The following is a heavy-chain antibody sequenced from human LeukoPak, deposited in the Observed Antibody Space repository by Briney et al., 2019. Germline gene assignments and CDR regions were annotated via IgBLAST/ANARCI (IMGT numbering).Heavy chain of an antibody. V-gene: IGHV3-11*04. J-gene: IGHJ4*02. D-gene: IGHD6-19*01. CDR2: ISSSGNTT. CDR1: GFTISDNY. CDR3: ARDGGSAWFLDY. Sequence: GGSLRLSCAASGFTISDNYMSWIRQAPGKGLEWVSYISSSGNTTYNADSVKGRFSITRDNAKNSLYLQMNSLRAEDTAVYYCARDGGSAWFLDYWGQGTLVTVSS.